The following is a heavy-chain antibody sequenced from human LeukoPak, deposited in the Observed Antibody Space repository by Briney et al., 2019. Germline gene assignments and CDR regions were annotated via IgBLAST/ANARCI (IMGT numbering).Heavy chain of an antibody. CDR2: ISSSSSYI. J-gene: IGHJ6*03. V-gene: IGHV3-21*01. Sequence: GGSLRLSCAASGFTFSSYEMNWVRQAPGKGLEWVSSISSSSSYIYYADSVKGRFTISRDNAKNSLYLQMNSLRAEDTAVYYCARDSSGIAAAGTFDYYYYMDVWGKGTTVTISS. CDR3: ARDSSGIAAAGTFDYYYYMDV. D-gene: IGHD6-13*01. CDR1: GFTFSSYE.